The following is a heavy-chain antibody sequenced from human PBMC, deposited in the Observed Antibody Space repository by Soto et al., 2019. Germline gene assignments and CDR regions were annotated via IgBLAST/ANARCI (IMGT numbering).Heavy chain of an antibody. CDR1: GGSIRSACYY. V-gene: IGHV4-31*03. J-gene: IGHJ4*02. CDR2: IYYSGST. Sequence: SETLALTSTVSGGSIRSACYYCSWIREHPGRCLEWIGYIYYSGSTYYNPSLKSRVTISVDTSKNQFSLKLSSVTAADTAVYYCAREDYYDSRIFDYWGQGTLVTVSS. CDR3: AREDYYDSRIFDY. D-gene: IGHD3-22*01.